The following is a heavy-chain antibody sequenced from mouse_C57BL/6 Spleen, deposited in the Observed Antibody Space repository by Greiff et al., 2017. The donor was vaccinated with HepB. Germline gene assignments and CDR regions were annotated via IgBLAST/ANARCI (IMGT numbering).Heavy chain of an antibody. CDR2: IHPNSGST. D-gene: IGHD2-1*01. CDR3: ARSYGNYFDY. Sequence: LQQPGAELVKPGASVKLSCKASGYTFTSYWMHWVKQRPGQGLEWIGMIHPNSGSTNYNEKFKSKATLTVDKSSSTAYMQLSSLTSEDSAVYYCARSYGNYFDYWGQGTTLTVSS. CDR1: GYTFTSYW. V-gene: IGHV1-64*01. J-gene: IGHJ2*01.